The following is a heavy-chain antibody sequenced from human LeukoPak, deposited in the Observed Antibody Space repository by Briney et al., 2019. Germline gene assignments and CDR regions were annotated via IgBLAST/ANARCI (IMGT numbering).Heavy chain of an antibody. D-gene: IGHD3-22*01. CDR3: AREYYYDSSGSFDP. V-gene: IGHV3-30*02. CDR1: GFIFSSYG. J-gene: IGHJ5*02. CDR2: IRYDGSNK. Sequence: GSLRLSCAASGFIFSSYGMHWVRQAPGKGLEWVAFIRYDGSNKYYADSVKGRFTISRDNSKNTLYLQMNSLSAEDTAVYYCAREYYYDSSGSFDPWGQGTLVTVSS.